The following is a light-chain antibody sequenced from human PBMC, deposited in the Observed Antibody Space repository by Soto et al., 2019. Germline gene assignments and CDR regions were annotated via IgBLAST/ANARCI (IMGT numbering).Light chain of an antibody. CDR2: LGS. CDR1: QSLLHSNGYNY. CDR3: MQALKTPLT. J-gene: IGKJ5*01. V-gene: IGKV2-28*01. Sequence: DIVMTQSPLSLPVTPGEPASISCRSSQSLLHSNGYNYLDWYLQKPGQSPQLLIYLGSNRASGGPERFSGSGSGTDFTLKIRRVGGEDVGVYYWMQALKTPLTFGQGTRLEIK.